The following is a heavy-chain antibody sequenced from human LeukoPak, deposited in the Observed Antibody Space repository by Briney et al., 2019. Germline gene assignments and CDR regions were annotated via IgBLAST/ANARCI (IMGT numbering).Heavy chain of an antibody. J-gene: IGHJ6*03. CDR1: GGSISSSSYY. CDR3: ARGWHYGSGSQLYYMDV. V-gene: IGHV4-39*07. D-gene: IGHD3-10*01. Sequence: SETLSLTCTVSGGSISSSSYYWGWIRQPPGKGLEWIGSIYYSGSTYYNPSLKSRVTISVDTSKNQFSLKLSSVTAADTAVYYCARGWHYGSGSQLYYMDVWGKGTTVTVSS. CDR2: IYYSGST.